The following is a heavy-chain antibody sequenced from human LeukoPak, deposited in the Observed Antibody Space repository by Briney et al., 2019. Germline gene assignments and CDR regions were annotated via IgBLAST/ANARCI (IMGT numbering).Heavy chain of an antibody. CDR2: IYTSGST. V-gene: IGHV4-61*02. CDR3: ARDLSSEVSFDI. Sequence: PSQTLSLTSTVSGGSISSGSYYWSWIRQPAGKGLEWIGRIYTSGSTNYNPSLKSRVTISVDTSKNQFSLKLSSVTAADTAVYYCARDLSSEVSFDIWGQGTMVTVSS. J-gene: IGHJ3*02. D-gene: IGHD6-25*01. CDR1: GGSISSGSYY.